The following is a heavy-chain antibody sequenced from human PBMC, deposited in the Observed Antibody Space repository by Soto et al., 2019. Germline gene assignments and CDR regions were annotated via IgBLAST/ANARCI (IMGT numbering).Heavy chain of an antibody. V-gene: IGHV1-69*01. Sequence: QVQLVQSGAEVKKPGSSVKVSCKASGGTFSSYAISWVRQAPGQGLEWMGGIIPIFGTANYAQKFQGRVTITADESTSTAYMELSSLRSEDTAVYYCARGPRLLWFGELSRYYFDYWGQGTLVTVS. J-gene: IGHJ4*02. CDR2: IIPIFGTA. D-gene: IGHD3-10*01. CDR3: ARGPRLLWFGELSRYYFDY. CDR1: GGTFSSYA.